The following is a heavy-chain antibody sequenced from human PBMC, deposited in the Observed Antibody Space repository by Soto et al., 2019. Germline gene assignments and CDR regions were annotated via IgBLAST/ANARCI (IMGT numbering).Heavy chain of an antibody. CDR2: ISAYNGNT. D-gene: IGHD3-16*01. Sequence: QVQLVQSGAEVKKPGASVKVSCKASGYTFTSYGISWVRQAPGQGLEWMGWISAYNGNTNYAQKLQGRVTMTTDTSTSPAYMELRSLRSDDTAVYYCARVQGPTFGGRYYYGMDVWGQGTTVTVSS. J-gene: IGHJ6*02. CDR3: ARVQGPTFGGRYYYGMDV. CDR1: GYTFTSYG. V-gene: IGHV1-18*04.